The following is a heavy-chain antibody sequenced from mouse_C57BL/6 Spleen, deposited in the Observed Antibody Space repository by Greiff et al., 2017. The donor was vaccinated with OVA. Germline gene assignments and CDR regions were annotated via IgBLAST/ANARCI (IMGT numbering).Heavy chain of an antibody. CDR1: GYTFTDYE. J-gene: IGHJ1*03. CDR2: IDPETGGT. D-gene: IGHD2-5*01. V-gene: IGHV1-15*01. Sequence: VQLQQSGAELVRPGASVTLSCKASGYTFTDYEMHWVKQPPLHGLEWIGAIDPETGGTAYNQKFKGKAILTADKSSSTAYMELRSLTSEDSAVYYCTGSNYWYFDVWGTGTTVTVSS. CDR3: TGSNYWYFDV.